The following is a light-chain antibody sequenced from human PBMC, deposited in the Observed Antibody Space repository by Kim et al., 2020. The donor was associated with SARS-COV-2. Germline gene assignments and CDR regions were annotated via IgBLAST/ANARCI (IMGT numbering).Light chain of an antibody. Sequence: QSVTISCTETSSDVSGFNYVSCYQQHPGKAPKLMIYKVTKQPSGVPDLFSRSKSCNTASLTVSGLQAEDESEYYCSSYAGSYNLVFGGGTQLTVL. CDR1: SSDVSGFNY. CDR3: SSYAGSYNLV. J-gene: IGLJ2*01. CDR2: KVT. V-gene: IGLV2-8*01.